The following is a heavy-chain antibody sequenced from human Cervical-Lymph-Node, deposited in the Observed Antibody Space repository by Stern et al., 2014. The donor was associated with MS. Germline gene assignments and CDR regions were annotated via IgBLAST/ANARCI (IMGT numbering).Heavy chain of an antibody. CDR1: GFIVDDYA. CDR3: ARAGGVSAVAVITSD. J-gene: IGHJ4*02. Sequence: EVQLLESGGGLVQPGKSLRLSCAASGFIVDDYAMHWVRQAPGKGLEWVSSINWNGGSIGYADSVKGRFTISRDKAKNSLYLQMNSLRPEDTALYYCARAGGVSAVAVITSDWGQGTRVTVSS. D-gene: IGHD6-19*01. V-gene: IGHV3-9*01. CDR2: INWNGGSI.